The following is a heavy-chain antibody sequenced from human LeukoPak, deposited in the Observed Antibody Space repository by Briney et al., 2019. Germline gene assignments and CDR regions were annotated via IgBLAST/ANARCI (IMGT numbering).Heavy chain of an antibody. CDR3: ARDLGVAGWYFDY. V-gene: IGHV4-4*02. CDR1: GGSISSSNW. Sequence: SETLSLTCAVSGGSISSSNWWSWVRQPPGKGLEWIGEIYHSGSTNYNPSLKSRVTISVDKSKNQFSLKLSSVTAADTAVYYCARDLGVAGWYFDYWGQGTLVTVSS. J-gene: IGHJ4*02. CDR2: IYHSGST. D-gene: IGHD6-19*01.